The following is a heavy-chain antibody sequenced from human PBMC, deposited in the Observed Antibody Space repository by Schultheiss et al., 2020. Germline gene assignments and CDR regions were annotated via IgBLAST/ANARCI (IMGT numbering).Heavy chain of an antibody. J-gene: IGHJ6*02. V-gene: IGHV3-53*04. CDR1: GFTVSSNY. D-gene: IGHD2-2*02. CDR3: ARGGPYCSSTSCYTEYYYYYYGMDV. CDR2: IYSGGST. Sequence: GGSLRLSCAASGFTVSSNYMSWVRQAPGKGLEWVSVIYSGGSTYYADSVKGRFTISRHNSKNTLYLQMNSLRAEDTAVYYCARGGPYCSSTSCYTEYYYYYYGMDVWGQGTTVTVSS.